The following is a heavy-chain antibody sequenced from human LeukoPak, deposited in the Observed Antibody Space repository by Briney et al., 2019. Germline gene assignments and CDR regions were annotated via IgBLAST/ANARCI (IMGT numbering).Heavy chain of an antibody. D-gene: IGHD5-18*01. Sequence: GGSLRLSCAASGFTFSSYSMNWVRQAPGKGLEWVSSISSSSSYIYYADSVKGRFTISRDNAKNSLYLQMNSLRVEDTAVYYCARDLSGVTGYTYGRGIDYWGQGTLVTVSS. CDR2: ISSSSSYI. J-gene: IGHJ4*02. CDR1: GFTFSSYS. CDR3: ARDLSGVTGYTYGRGIDY. V-gene: IGHV3-21*01.